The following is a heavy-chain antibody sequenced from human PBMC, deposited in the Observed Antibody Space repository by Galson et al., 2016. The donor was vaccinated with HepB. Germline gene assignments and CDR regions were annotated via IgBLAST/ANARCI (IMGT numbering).Heavy chain of an antibody. J-gene: IGHJ4*02. Sequence: GQGLEWMGGLIPISEPADYAQTFQDRVTITADKPTTTAYMVLSSLRSEDTAMYYCARGTTVGTFDYWGQGTLVIVSS. CDR3: ARGTTVGTFDY. CDR2: LIPISEPA. D-gene: IGHD4-23*01. V-gene: IGHV1-69*06.